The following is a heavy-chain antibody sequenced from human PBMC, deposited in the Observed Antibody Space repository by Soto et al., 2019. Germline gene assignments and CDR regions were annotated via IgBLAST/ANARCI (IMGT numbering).Heavy chain of an antibody. V-gene: IGHV4-39*01. CDR1: EASFRNSHFY. D-gene: IGHD6-13*01. CDR2: INYSGST. J-gene: IGHJ5*02. Sequence: XASLSLTYTVSEASFRNSHFYWGCIRQPPGKGLEWIGSINYSGSTYYNPSLQSRLTISVDTSNYQFSLKLSSVTAADTGVYYCARRRAIAAGRGGWFDPCGQRPLVTVSS. CDR3: ARRRAIAAGRGGWFDP.